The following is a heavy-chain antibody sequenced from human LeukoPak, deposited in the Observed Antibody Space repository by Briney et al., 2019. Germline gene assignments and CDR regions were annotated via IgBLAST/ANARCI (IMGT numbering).Heavy chain of an antibody. V-gene: IGHV6-1*01. CDR3: ARDPITGDRFDY. CDR2: TYYRSKWYN. CDR1: GDSVSSNRAA. Sequence: SQTLSLTCAISGDSVSSNRAAWNWIRLSPSRGLEWLGRTYYRSKWYNDYAPSVKSRVTINPDTSKNQFSLQLSSVTPEDTAVYYCARDPITGDRFDYWGQGTLVTVSS. D-gene: IGHD7-27*01. J-gene: IGHJ4*02.